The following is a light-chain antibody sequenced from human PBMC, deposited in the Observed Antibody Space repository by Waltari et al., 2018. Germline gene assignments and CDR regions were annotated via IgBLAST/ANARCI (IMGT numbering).Light chain of an antibody. CDR2: DAS. CDR1: QSVSSY. J-gene: IGKJ4*01. Sequence: EIVLTQSPATLSLSPGERATLSCRASQSVSSYLAWYRQKPGQAPRLLIYDASNRATGIPARFSGSGSGTDFTLTISSLEPEDFAVYYCQQRSNWPPGLTFGGGTKVEIK. V-gene: IGKV3-11*01. CDR3: QQRSNWPPGLT.